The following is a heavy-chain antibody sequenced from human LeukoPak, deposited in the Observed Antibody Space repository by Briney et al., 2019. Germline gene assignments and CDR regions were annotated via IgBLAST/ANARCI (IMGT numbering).Heavy chain of an antibody. CDR3: ARSREVAYGMDV. J-gene: IGHJ6*02. CDR2: IYYNGST. V-gene: IGHV4-59*01. Sequence: SETLSLTCTVSGGSISSYYWSWIRQPPGKGLEWIGYIYYNGSTNYNPSLKSRVTISVDTSKNQFSLKLSSVTAADTAVYYCARSREVAYGMDVWGQGTTVTVSS. CDR1: GGSISSYY. D-gene: IGHD2-15*01.